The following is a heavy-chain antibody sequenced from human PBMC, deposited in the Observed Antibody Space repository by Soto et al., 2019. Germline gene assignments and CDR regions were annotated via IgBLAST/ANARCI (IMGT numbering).Heavy chain of an antibody. CDR2: TYYRSKWYN. CDR1: GDSVYSNSAA. D-gene: IGHD6-13*01. CDR3: ARDLMSEQQLRVDGYYYYGMDV. J-gene: IGHJ6*02. V-gene: IGHV6-1*01. Sequence: SQTLSLTCAISGDSVYSNSAAWNWIRQSPSRGLEWLGRTYYRSKWYNDYAVSVKSRITINPDTSKNQFSLQLNSVTPEDTAVYYCARDLMSEQQLRVDGYYYYGMDVWGQGTTVTVSS.